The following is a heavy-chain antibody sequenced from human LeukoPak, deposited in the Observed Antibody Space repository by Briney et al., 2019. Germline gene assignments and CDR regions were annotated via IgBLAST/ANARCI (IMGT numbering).Heavy chain of an antibody. CDR2: ISAYNGNT. V-gene: IGHV1-18*01. Sequence: AASVKVSCKASGGTFSSYAISWVRQAPGQGLEWMGWISAYNGNTNYAQKLQGRVTMTRDTSISTAYMELSRLRSDDTAVYYCARDGWRFAYYDSSGYYTDYWGQGTLVTVSS. CDR3: ARDGWRFAYYDSSGYYTDY. D-gene: IGHD3-22*01. CDR1: GGTFSSYA. J-gene: IGHJ4*02.